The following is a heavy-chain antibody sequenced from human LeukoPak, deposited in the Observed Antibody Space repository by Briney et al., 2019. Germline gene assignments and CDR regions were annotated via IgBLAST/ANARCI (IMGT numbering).Heavy chain of an antibody. J-gene: IGHJ6*03. CDR2: MYHSGST. CDR3: ARTTEGGYTYDYFYYYYMDV. V-gene: IGHV4-59*01. CDR1: GDPISSYY. Sequence: SETLSLTCTVSGDPISSYYWSWIRQPPGKGLEWIGTMYHSGSTYYNPSLKSRVTISVDTSKNQFSLKLSSVTAADTAVYYCARTTEGGYTYDYFYYYYMDVWGKGTTVTISS. D-gene: IGHD5-18*01.